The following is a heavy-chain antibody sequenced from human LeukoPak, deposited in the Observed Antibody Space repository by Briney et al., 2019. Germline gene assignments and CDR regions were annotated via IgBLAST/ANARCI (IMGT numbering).Heavy chain of an antibody. V-gene: IGHV4-39*01. J-gene: IGHJ5*02. CDR1: GGSISSSSYY. CDR2: IYYSGST. D-gene: IGHD6-13*01. Sequence: SETLSLTCTVSGGSISSSSYYWGWIRQPPGKRLEWIGSIYYSGSTYYNPSLKSRVTISVDTSKNQFSLKLSSVTAADTAVYYCARLEGGYIAAYWFDPWGQGTLVTVSS. CDR3: ARLEGGYIAAYWFDP.